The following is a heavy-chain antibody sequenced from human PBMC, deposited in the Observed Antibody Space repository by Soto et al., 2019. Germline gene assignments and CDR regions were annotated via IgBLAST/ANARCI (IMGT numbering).Heavy chain of an antibody. J-gene: IGHJ3*02. CDR2: MNPNSGNT. CDR3: ARSIYSGYDYGAFDI. Sequence: GASVKVSCKASGYTFTGYYMHWVRQATGQGLEWMGWMNPNSGNTGYAQKFQGRVTMTRNTSISTAYMELSSLRSEDTAVYYCARSIYSGYDYGAFDIWGQGTMVTVSS. CDR1: GYTFTGYY. D-gene: IGHD5-12*01. V-gene: IGHV1-8*02.